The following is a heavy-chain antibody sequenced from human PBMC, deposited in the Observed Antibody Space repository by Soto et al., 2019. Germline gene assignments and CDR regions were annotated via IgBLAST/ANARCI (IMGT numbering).Heavy chain of an antibody. CDR2: INWNGGST. CDR1: GFTFDDYG. J-gene: IGHJ6*02. CDR3: ARMAWQWLVRTGYYYGMDV. V-gene: IGHV3-20*02. D-gene: IGHD6-19*01. Sequence: EVQLVESGGGVVRPGGSLRLSFAASGFTFDDYGMSWVRQAPGKGLEWVSGINWNGGSTGYADSVKGRFTISRDNAKNSLYLQMNSLRADDTALYHCARMAWQWLVRTGYYYGMDVWGQGTTVTVSS.